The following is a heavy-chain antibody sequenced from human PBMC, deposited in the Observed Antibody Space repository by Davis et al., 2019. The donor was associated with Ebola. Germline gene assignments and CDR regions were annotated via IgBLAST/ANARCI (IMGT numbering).Heavy chain of an antibody. CDR3: ARGVWLGDNWFDP. V-gene: IGHV4-59*11. Sequence: PSETLSLTCTVSGGSISGHYWSWIRQSPGKGLEWIGYIYYSGNTSYNPSLKSRVIISVDTSKNQFSMSLRSVTAADTAIYYCARGVWLGDNWFDPWGQGIPVTVSS. CDR1: GGSISGHY. J-gene: IGHJ5*02. D-gene: IGHD6-19*01. CDR2: IYYSGNT.